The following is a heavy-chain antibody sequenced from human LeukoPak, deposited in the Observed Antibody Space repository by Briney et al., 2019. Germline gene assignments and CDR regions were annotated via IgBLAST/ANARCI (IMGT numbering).Heavy chain of an antibody. CDR1: GYIFTGYY. CDR2: INPNSGGT. Sequence: GASVKVSCKASGYIFTGYYMHWVRQAPGQGLEWMGWINPNSGGTNYAQKFRGRVTMTRDTSISTAYMELSRLRSDDTAVYYCARLAAAVETGLWGQGTLVTVSS. D-gene: IGHD6-13*01. CDR3: ARLAAAVETGL. J-gene: IGHJ4*02. V-gene: IGHV1-2*02.